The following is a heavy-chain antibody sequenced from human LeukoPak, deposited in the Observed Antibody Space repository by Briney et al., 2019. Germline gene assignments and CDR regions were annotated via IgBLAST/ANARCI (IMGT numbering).Heavy chain of an antibody. CDR3: TRIFYYGTRGYYPDF. CDR1: GFTFSDHH. J-gene: IGHJ4*02. V-gene: IGHV3-72*01. Sequence: PGGSLRLSCAASGFTFSDHHMDWVRQAPGKGLEWIGRSKNKDYAYSTVYAASVKGRFTFSRDDPKSSPYLQMNSLTTEDTAVYYCTRIFYYGTRGYYPDFWGQGTLVTVSS. CDR2: SKNKDYAYST. D-gene: IGHD3-22*01.